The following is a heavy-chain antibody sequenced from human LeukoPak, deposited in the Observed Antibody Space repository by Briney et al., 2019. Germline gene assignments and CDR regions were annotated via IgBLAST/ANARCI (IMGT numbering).Heavy chain of an antibody. D-gene: IGHD3-22*01. Sequence: GGSLRLSCATSGFTFSTYAMNWVRQAPGKGLEWVSGVAGSTTTTYYADSVKGRFTISRDNSKNTLYLQMNNLRVEDTAIYYCARVGGSSGLLGNDWSQGTLVTVSS. V-gene: IGHV3-23*01. J-gene: IGHJ4*02. CDR1: GFTFSTYA. CDR3: ARVGGSSGLLGND. CDR2: VAGSTTTT.